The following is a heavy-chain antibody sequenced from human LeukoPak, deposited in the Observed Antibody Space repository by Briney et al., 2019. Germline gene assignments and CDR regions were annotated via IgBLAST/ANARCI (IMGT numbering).Heavy chain of an antibody. V-gene: IGHV4-59*08. D-gene: IGHD6-19*01. Sequence: PSETLSLTCTVSGGSISNYYWSWIRQLPGKGLEWIGYIYYSGSTAYNPSLKSRVTISVDTSESQFSLKLSSVTVADTAVYYCARHAPSDTTGWYYFDYWGQGTLVTVSS. CDR1: GGSISNYY. CDR3: ARHAPSDTTGWYYFDY. CDR2: IYYSGST. J-gene: IGHJ4*02.